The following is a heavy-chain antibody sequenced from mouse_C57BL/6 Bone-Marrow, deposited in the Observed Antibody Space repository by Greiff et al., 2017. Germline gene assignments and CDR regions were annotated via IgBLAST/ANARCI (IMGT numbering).Heavy chain of an antibody. CDR2: ISYDGSN. D-gene: IGHD2-2*01. Sequence: EVQLVESGPGLVKPSQSLSLTCSVTGYSITSGYYWNWIRQFPGNKLEWMGYISYDGSNNYNQSLKNLISITRDTSKNQFFLKLNSVTTEDTATYYCARGHYGFLAWVAYWGQGTLVTVSA. V-gene: IGHV3-6*01. J-gene: IGHJ3*01. CDR3: ARGHYGFLAWVAY. CDR1: GYSITSGYY.